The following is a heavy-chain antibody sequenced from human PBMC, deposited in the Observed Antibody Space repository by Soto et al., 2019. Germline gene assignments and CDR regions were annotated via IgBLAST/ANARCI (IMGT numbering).Heavy chain of an antibody. J-gene: IGHJ5*02. Sequence: PSETLSLTCTVSGCSLSTYYWSWIRQPPGKGLEWIGYIYYSGSTNYNPSLKTRVTISVDTSKNQFSLNLISVTAADTAVYYCARASSGYSNGGPFDPWGQGTLVTVSS. CDR1: GCSLSTYY. CDR3: ARASSGYSNGGPFDP. V-gene: IGHV4-59*01. D-gene: IGHD5-12*01. CDR2: IYYSGST.